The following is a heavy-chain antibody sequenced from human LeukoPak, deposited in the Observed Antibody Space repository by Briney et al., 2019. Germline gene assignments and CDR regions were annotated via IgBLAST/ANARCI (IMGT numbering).Heavy chain of an antibody. Sequence: ASVKVSCKASGYTFTDYYIRWGRQAPGQGLEWMGWVKPNSGGTNYAQKVQGRVTMTRDTSISTAYMELSRLTSDDTAVYYCARVGYNCAFSNFDWWGQGAQVTVSS. V-gene: IGHV1-2*02. CDR1: GYTFTDYY. CDR3: ARVGYNCAFSNFDW. CDR2: VKPNSGGT. J-gene: IGHJ4*02. D-gene: IGHD1-20*01.